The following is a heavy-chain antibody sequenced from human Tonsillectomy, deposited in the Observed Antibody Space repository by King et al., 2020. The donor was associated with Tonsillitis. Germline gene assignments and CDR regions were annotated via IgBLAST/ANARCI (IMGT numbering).Heavy chain of an antibody. CDR1: GYSISTGYY. CDR3: ARDEALCMTTVTTPFDY. J-gene: IGHJ4*02. Sequence: VQLQESGPGLMKPSETLSLTCAVSGYSISTGYYWGWNRQPPGEGLEWIGSIYHSGSTYYNTSLKSRVTISVDTSKNQFSLKLSSVTAADTAVYYCARDEALCMTTVTTPFDYWGQGTLVSVSS. D-gene: IGHD4-17*01. CDR2: IYHSGST. V-gene: IGHV4-38-2*02.